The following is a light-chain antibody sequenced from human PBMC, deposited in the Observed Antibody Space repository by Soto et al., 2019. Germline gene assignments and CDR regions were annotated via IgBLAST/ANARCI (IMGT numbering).Light chain of an antibody. CDR2: DVS. J-gene: IGLJ2*01. CDR1: SSDVGGYNY. V-gene: IGLV2-14*01. Sequence: QSALTQPASVSGSPGQSITISCTGTSSDVGGYNYVSWYQQHPGKAPKLMIYDVSNRPSGVSNRFSGSKSGNTASLTISGLQXEDEADYYCSSYTSSSTYVVFGGGTQLTVL. CDR3: SSYTSSSTYVV.